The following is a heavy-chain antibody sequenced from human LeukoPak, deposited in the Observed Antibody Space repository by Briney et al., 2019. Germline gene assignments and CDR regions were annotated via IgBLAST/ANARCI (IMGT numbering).Heavy chain of an antibody. V-gene: IGHV3-43D*03. Sequence: GGSQRLSCAASGFTFDDYTMHWVRQAPGKGLEWVSLISWDGGSTYYADSVKGRFTISRDNSKNSLYLQMNSLRAEDTALYYCAKAGDSLRENYLDYWGQGTLVTVSS. CDR3: AKAGDSLRENYLDY. CDR1: GFTFDDYT. D-gene: IGHD5/OR15-5a*01. CDR2: ISWDGGST. J-gene: IGHJ4*02.